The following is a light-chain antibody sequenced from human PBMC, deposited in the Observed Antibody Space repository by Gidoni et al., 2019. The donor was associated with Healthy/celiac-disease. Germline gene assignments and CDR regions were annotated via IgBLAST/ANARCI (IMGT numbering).Light chain of an antibody. Sequence: QSVLTQPPSASGTTGQRVTISCSGSSSNIGSNTVHWYQQLPGTAPKLLIYSNNQRPSGVPARFSGSKSGTSASLAISGLQAEDEADYYCAAWDDSLNGVVFGGGTKLTVL. CDR2: SNN. CDR1: SSNIGSNT. CDR3: AAWDDSLNGVV. V-gene: IGLV1-44*01. J-gene: IGLJ2*01.